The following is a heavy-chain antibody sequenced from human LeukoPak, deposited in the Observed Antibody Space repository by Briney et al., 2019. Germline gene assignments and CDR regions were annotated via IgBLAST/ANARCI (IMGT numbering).Heavy chain of an antibody. J-gene: IGHJ4*02. CDR1: GFTFSSSV. V-gene: IGHV3-23*01. CDR3: AKRATGGLYYFDY. CDR2: FSGSSGNT. Sequence: GGSLRLSCAASGFTFSSSVMSWVRQAPGKGLEWISTFSGSSGNTYYADSVRGRFTISRDNSKNTLFLQMNSLRAEDTAVHYCAKRATGGLYYFDYWGQGILVTVSS. D-gene: IGHD7-27*01.